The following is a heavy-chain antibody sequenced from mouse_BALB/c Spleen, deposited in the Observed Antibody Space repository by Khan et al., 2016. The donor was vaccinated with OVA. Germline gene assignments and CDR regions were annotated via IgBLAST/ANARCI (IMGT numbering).Heavy chain of an antibody. J-gene: IGHJ4*01. V-gene: IGHV5-6-3*01. CDR3: TIDTYYYGSKYAMDY. D-gene: IGHD1-1*01. CDR2: INSNGGST. Sequence: EVELVESGGGLVQPGGSLKLSCAASGFTFSSYGMSWVRQTPDKRLELVATINSNGGSTYYPDSVKGRFIISRDNDTHNLFLQMNSLKSEDTAMYYCTIDTYYYGSKYAMDYWGQGTSVTVSS. CDR1: GFTFSSYG.